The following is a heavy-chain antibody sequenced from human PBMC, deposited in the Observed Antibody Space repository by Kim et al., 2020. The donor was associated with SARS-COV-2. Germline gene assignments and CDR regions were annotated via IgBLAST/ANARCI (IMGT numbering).Heavy chain of an antibody. J-gene: IGHJ4*02. CDR3: ASKWCNTAGWGRRYCDL. D-gene: IGHD2-8*01. V-gene: IGHV4-34*01. CDR2: INHSGRT. Sequence: SETLSLTCAVYGGSISGYYWCWIRKPPGQGLGWMGEINHSGRTNYNPTLKSRVTISVDTSKNQFSLKLTSVTAADTAVYYCASKWCNTAGWGRRYCDLWGQGTLVTVSS. CDR1: GGSISGYY.